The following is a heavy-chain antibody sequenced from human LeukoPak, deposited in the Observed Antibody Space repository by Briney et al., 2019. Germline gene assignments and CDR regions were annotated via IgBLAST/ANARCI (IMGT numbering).Heavy chain of an antibody. CDR3: ARSPSGGATREFDY. D-gene: IGHD5-24*01. Sequence: ASVKVSCKASGYTFTGYYIHWVRQAPGQGLEWMGWVTPHSGVTNYAQKFQDRVTMTRDTSISTAYMELNSLRSEDTAVYYCARSPSGGATREFDYWGQGTLVTVSS. J-gene: IGHJ4*02. V-gene: IGHV1-2*02. CDR1: GYTFTGYY. CDR2: VTPHSGVT.